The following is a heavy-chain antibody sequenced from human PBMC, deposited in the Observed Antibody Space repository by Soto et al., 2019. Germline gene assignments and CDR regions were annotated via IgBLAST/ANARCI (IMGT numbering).Heavy chain of an antibody. CDR3: ASQVGYSSSWFNFDY. D-gene: IGHD6-13*01. V-gene: IGHV4-39*01. J-gene: IGHJ4*02. CDR2: IYYSGST. CDR1: GGSISSSSYY. Sequence: QLQLQESGPGLVKPSETLSLTCTVSGGSISSSSYYWGWIRQPPGKGLEWIGSIYYSGSTYYNPSLKSRVTISVDTSKNQLSLKLSSVTAADTAVYYCASQVGYSSSWFNFDYWGQGTLVTVSS.